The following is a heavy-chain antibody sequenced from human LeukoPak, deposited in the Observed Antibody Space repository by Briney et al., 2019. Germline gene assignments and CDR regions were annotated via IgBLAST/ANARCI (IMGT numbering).Heavy chain of an antibody. CDR2: IYYSGST. V-gene: IGHV4-59*01. D-gene: IGHD6-19*01. Sequence: SETLSLTCAVYGGSFSGYYWSWIRQPPGKGLEWIGYIYYSGSTNYNPSLKSRVTISVDTSKNQFSLKLSSVTAADTAVYYCARTSQQWLVEDYWGQGTLVTVSS. CDR1: GGSFSGYY. CDR3: ARTSQQWLVEDY. J-gene: IGHJ4*02.